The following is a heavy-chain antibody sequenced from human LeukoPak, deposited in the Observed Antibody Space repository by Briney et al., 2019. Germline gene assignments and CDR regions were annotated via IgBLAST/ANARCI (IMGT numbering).Heavy chain of an antibody. CDR1: GFTFSSYG. Sequence: GGSLRLSCAASGFTFSSYGMHWVRQAPGKGLEWVAFIRYDGSNKYYADSVKGRFTISRDNSKNTLYLQMNSLRAEDTAVYYCARDNGDYYYYYYYYMDVWGKGTTVTVSS. J-gene: IGHJ6*03. CDR3: ARDNGDYYYYYYYYMDV. D-gene: IGHD4-17*01. CDR2: IRYDGSNK. V-gene: IGHV3-30*02.